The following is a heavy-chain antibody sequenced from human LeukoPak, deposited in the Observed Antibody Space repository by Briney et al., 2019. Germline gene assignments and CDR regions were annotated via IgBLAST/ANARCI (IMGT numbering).Heavy chain of an antibody. J-gene: IGHJ5*02. CDR3: ARDRMIGTNTNWFDP. CDR2: ISSGTTYI. V-gene: IGHV3-21*04. D-gene: IGHD1-20*01. CDR1: GFTFSSFG. Sequence: PGGSLRLSCAASGFTFSSFGMNWVRQAPGKGLEWVSSISSGTTYIYYADSVKGRFTISRDNAKNSLYLQMNSLRAEDTAVYYCARDRMIGTNTNWFDPWGQGTLVTVSS.